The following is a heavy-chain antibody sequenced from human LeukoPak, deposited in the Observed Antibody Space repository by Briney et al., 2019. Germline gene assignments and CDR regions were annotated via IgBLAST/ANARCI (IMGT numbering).Heavy chain of an antibody. Sequence: TGGSLRLSCAASGFTFDDYAMHWVRQAPGKGLEWVSGISRNSGSIGYADSVKGRFTISRDNAKNSLYLQMNSLRAEDTALYYCAKEYGSGSYWGQGTLVTVSS. V-gene: IGHV3-9*01. J-gene: IGHJ4*02. CDR3: AKEYGSGSY. D-gene: IGHD3-10*01. CDR2: ISRNSGSI. CDR1: GFTFDDYA.